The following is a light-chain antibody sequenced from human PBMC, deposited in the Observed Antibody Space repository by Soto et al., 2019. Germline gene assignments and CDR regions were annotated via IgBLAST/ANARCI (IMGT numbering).Light chain of an antibody. CDR2: TAS. J-gene: IGKJ1*01. CDR1: QTISRW. CDR3: QQYENYWT. Sequence: IQMTQSPSTLSASVGATVTITFRASQTISRWLAWYQQKPGKAPRLLIYTASTLESGVPSRFSGSGSGTEFTLTISSLQPEDFGIYYCQQYENYWTFGQGTKVDIK. V-gene: IGKV1-5*01.